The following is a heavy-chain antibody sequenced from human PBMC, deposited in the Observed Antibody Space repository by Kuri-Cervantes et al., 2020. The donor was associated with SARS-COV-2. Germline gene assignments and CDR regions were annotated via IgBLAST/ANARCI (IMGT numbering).Heavy chain of an antibody. Sequence: GESLKISCAASGFTFSSYAMHWVRQAPGKGLEWVAVISYDGSNKYYADSVKSRFTISRDNSKNTLYLQMNSPRAEDTAVYYCARGPNYYYMDVWGKGTTVTVSS. CDR2: ISYDGSNK. J-gene: IGHJ6*03. V-gene: IGHV3-30-3*01. CDR1: GFTFSSYA. CDR3: ARGPNYYYMDV.